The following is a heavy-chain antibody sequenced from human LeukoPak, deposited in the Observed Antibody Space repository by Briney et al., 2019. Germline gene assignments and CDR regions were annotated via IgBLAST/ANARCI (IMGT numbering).Heavy chain of an antibody. CDR3: ARGLTTGLNWFDP. V-gene: IGHV4-61*01. CDR2: IYYSGST. CDR1: GYSISSGYY. D-gene: IGHD1-14*01. Sequence: SETLSLTCTVSGYSISSGYYWSWIRQPPGKGLDWIGYIYYSGSTNYNPSLKSRVTISVDTSKNQFSLKLSSVTAADTAVYYCARGLTTGLNWFDPWGQGTLVTVSS. J-gene: IGHJ5*02.